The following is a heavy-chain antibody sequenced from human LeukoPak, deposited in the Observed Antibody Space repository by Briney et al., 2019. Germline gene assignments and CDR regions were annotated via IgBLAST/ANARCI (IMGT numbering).Heavy chain of an antibody. Sequence: GESLKISCKGFGYRFSSYLIGWVRQMPGKGLEWRGIIYPGDSETRYSPSFQGQVTISAAKSISTACLQWSSLKASDTAMYYCARRYCSSTSCYGENYFDYWGQGTLVTVSS. CDR2: IYPGDSET. J-gene: IGHJ4*02. D-gene: IGHD2-2*01. CDR3: ARRYCSSTSCYGENYFDY. V-gene: IGHV5-51*01. CDR1: GYRFSSYL.